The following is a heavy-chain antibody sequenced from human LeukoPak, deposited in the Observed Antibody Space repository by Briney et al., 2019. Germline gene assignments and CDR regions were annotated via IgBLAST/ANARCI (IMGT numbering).Heavy chain of an antibody. J-gene: IGHJ6*03. CDR3: ARVFGVSVAGYYYYYMDV. V-gene: IGHV3-21*04. CDR1: GFIFTSYT. D-gene: IGHD6-19*01. Sequence: GGSLRLSCAASGFIFTSYTMTWVRQAPGKGLEWVASITSTSSYIYYADSVKGRFTISRDNAKNSLYLQMNSLRAEDTALYYCARVFGVSVAGYYYYYMDVWGKGTTVTVSS. CDR2: ITSTSSYI.